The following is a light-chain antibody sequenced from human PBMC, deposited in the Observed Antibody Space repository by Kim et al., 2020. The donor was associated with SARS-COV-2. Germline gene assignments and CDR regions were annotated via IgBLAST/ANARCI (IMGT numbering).Light chain of an antibody. CDR1: SSDVGGYNY. CDR3: SSYTSSSTLV. CDR2: DVS. J-gene: IGLJ1*01. Sequence: QSAPTQPASVSGSPGQSITISCTGTSSDVGGYNYVSWYQQHPGKAPKLMIYDVSKRPSGVSNRFSGSKSGNTASLTISGLQAEDEADYYCSSYTSSSTLVFGTGTKVTVL. V-gene: IGLV2-14*01.